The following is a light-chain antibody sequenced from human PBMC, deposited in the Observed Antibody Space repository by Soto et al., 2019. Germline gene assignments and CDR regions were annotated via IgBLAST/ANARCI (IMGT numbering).Light chain of an antibody. CDR1: SSDVGDYNY. Sequence: QSVLTQPASVSGSPGQSITISCTGTSSDVGDYNYVSWYQQHPGKAPKLMIYDVSSRPSGVSNRFSGSKSGNTASLTISGLQAEDEADYYCSSFTSSVTYGFGTGTKVTVL. J-gene: IGLJ1*01. CDR2: DVS. CDR3: SSFTSSVTYG. V-gene: IGLV2-14*01.